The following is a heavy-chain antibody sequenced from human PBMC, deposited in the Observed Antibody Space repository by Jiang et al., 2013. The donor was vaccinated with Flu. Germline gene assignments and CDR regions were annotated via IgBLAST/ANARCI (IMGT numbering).Heavy chain of an antibody. D-gene: IGHD3-16*01. J-gene: IGHJ4*02. Sequence: SGAEVKKPGSSVKVSCKASGGTFSSYAISWVRQAPGQGLEWMGGIIPIFGTANYAQKFQGRVTITADESTSTAYMELSSLRSEDTAVYYCARGQAADARRSSYAYDFDYWGQGTLVTVSS. CDR2: IIPIFGTA. V-gene: IGHV1-69*01. CDR1: GGTFSSYA. CDR3: ARGQAADARRSSYAYDFDY.